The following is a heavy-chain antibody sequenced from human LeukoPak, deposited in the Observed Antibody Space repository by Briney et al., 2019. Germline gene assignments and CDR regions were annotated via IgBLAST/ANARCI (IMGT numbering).Heavy chain of an antibody. CDR1: GDSVSSGSYY. J-gene: IGHJ5*02. CDR3: ARESASYGWFDP. CDR2: IYYSGST. Sequence: SETLSLTCTVSGDSVSSGSYYWSWIRQPPGKGLEWIGYIYYSGSTNSNPSLKSRVTISVDTSKNQFSLKLSSVTAADTAVYYCARESASYGWFDPWGQGTLVTVSS. D-gene: IGHD1-26*01. V-gene: IGHV4-61*01.